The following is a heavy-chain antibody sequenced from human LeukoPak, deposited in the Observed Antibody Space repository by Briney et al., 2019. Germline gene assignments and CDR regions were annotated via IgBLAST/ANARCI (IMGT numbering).Heavy chain of an antibody. Sequence: SETLSLTCAVYGGSFSGYYWSWLRQPPGKGLEWIGEITHSGSTNYSSSLKSRVTISVDTSKNQFSLKLNSVTAADTAVYYCAKDYTSWGQGTMVPVSS. CDR2: ITHSGST. V-gene: IGHV4-34*01. CDR1: GGSFSGYY. D-gene: IGHD4-11*01. J-gene: IGHJ3*01. CDR3: AKDYTS.